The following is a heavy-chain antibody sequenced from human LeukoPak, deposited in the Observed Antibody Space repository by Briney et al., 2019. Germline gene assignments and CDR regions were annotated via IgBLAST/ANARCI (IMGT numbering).Heavy chain of an antibody. CDR3: AGPNYYDSSGYGYFQH. CDR1: GDSITSAGYY. J-gene: IGHJ1*01. CDR2: IYYSANA. D-gene: IGHD3-22*01. Sequence: PSETLSLTCSVSGDSITSAGYYWGWIRQPPGKGLEWIGSIYYSANAYYNPSLKSRVTISVDASKNQFSLNLNSVAAADTAVYYCAGPNYYDSSGYGYFQHWGQGTLVTVSS. V-gene: IGHV4-39*07.